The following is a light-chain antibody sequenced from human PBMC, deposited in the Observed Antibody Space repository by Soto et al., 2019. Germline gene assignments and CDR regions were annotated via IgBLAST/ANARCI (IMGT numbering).Light chain of an antibody. J-gene: IGKJ1*01. Sequence: DIQMTQSPSSLSASVGDRVTITCRATQSITSYLNWYQQKPGKAPKLLIYAAYSLQSGVPSRFSGGGSGTDFTLTISSLQPEDFATYYCQQSDTIPWTFGQGTKVEIK. CDR2: AAY. CDR3: QQSDTIPWT. V-gene: IGKV1-39*01. CDR1: QSITSY.